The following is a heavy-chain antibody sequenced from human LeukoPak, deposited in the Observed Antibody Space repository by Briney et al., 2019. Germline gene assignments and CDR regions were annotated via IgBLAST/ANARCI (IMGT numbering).Heavy chain of an antibody. V-gene: IGHV4-61*02. CDR2: IYTSGST. Sequence: SETLSLTCTVSGGSISSSTNYWRWIRQPAGKGLEWIGRIYTSGSTNYNPSLKSRVTISVDTSKNQFSLKLSSVTAADTAVYYCAREGSSWYYFDYWGQGTLVTVSS. J-gene: IGHJ4*02. CDR1: GGSISSSTNY. CDR3: AREGSSWYYFDY. D-gene: IGHD6-13*01.